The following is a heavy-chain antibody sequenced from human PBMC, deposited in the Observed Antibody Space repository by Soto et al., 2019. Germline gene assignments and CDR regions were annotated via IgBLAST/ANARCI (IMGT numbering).Heavy chain of an antibody. CDR2: IGTAGDT. D-gene: IGHD6-19*01. J-gene: IGHJ4*02. Sequence: PGGSLRLSCAASGFTFSSYDMHWVRQATGKGLEWVSAIGTAGDTYYPGSVKGRFTISRENAKNSLYLQMNSLRAEDTAVYYCARAAYSSGWYDNFDYWGQGTLVTVSS. CDR3: ARAAYSSGWYDNFDY. V-gene: IGHV3-13*01. CDR1: GFTFSSYD.